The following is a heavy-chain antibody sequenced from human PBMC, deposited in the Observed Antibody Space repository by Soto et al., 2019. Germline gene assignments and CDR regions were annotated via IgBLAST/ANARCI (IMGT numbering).Heavy chain of an antibody. CDR2: IYYSGST. V-gene: IGHV4-31*03. D-gene: IGHD3-10*01. CDR3: ARVAHGPGSRRWFDP. Sequence: QVQLQESGPGLVKPSQTLSLTCTVSGGSISSGGYYWSWIRQHPEKGLEWIGYIYYSGSTYYNPSLKSRVTISVDTSKNQFSLKLSSVTAADTAVYYCARVAHGPGSRRWFDPWGQGTLVTVSS. J-gene: IGHJ5*02. CDR1: GGSISSGGYY.